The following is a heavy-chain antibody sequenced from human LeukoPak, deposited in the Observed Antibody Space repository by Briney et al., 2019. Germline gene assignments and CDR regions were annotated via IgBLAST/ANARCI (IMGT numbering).Heavy chain of an antibody. D-gene: IGHD6-6*01. CDR2: IYSGGST. CDR1: GFTFSSYW. CDR3: ASYRYGSSFAFDI. V-gene: IGHV3-66*01. J-gene: IGHJ3*02. Sequence: GGSLRLSCAASGFTFSSYWMHWVRQVPGKGLEWVSIIYSGGSTYYADSVKGRFTISRDNSKNTLYLQMNSLRAEDTAVYYCASYRYGSSFAFDIWGQGTMVTVSS.